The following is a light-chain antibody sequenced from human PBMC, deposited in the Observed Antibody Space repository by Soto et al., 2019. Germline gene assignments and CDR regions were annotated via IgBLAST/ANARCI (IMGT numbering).Light chain of an antibody. V-gene: IGLV3-27*01. J-gene: IGLJ1*01. CDR3: YSAADNNYV. CDR2: KDS. CDR1: LLAKKY. Sequence: ELTQRSSVSLSPGQTARITCSGDLLAKKYGRWFQQKPGQAPVLVIYKDSERPSGIPERFSGSSSGTTVTLTISGAQVEDEADYYCYSAADNNYVFGTGTKV.